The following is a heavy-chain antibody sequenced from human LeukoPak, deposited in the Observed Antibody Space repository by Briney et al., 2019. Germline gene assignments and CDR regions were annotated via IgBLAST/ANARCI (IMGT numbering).Heavy chain of an antibody. Sequence: GGSLRLSCAASGFSFSNSWMHWVRQAPGKGLVWVSRINSDGTTTYYADSVKGRFTISRDNAKNTLFLQMNSLRPEDTALYYCASDPYLANFWICYPHHWGQGTRVPVSS. CDR3: ASDPYLANFWICYPHH. V-gene: IGHV3-74*01. CDR2: INSDGTTT. D-gene: IGHD3-3*01. CDR1: GFSFSNSW. J-gene: IGHJ5*02.